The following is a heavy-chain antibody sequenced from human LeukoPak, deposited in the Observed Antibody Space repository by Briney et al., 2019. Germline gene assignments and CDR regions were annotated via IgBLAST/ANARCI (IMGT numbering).Heavy chain of an antibody. CDR2: INAGNGNT. Sequence: ASVKVPCKASGYTFTSYAMHWVRQAPGQRLEWMGWINAGNGNTKYSQKFQGRDTITRDTSASTAYMELSSLRSEDTAVYYCARGGSSWRNWFDPWGQGTLVTVSS. CDR1: GYTFTSYA. J-gene: IGHJ5*02. V-gene: IGHV1-3*01. D-gene: IGHD6-13*01. CDR3: ARGGSSWRNWFDP.